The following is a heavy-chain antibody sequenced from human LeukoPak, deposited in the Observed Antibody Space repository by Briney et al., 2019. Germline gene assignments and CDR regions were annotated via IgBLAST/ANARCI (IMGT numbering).Heavy chain of an antibody. CDR1: GGSISSTNW. Sequence: ASGPLSLICGVSGGSISSTNWWTWVRQPPGKGLGGIGEVHLDGGTNYKPSLQSRLTMSVDFSENHISLKLTSVTAADTAVYYCAREGGPYRPLDYSGQGTLVTVSS. CDR3: AREGGPYRPLDY. V-gene: IGHV4-4*02. J-gene: IGHJ4*02. CDR2: VHLDGGT.